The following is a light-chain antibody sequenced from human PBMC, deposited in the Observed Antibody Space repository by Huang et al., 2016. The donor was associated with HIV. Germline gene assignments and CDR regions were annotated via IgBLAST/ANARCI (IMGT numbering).Light chain of an antibody. CDR3: QQRSNWPPIFT. Sequence: PGERASISCRASQSVSSSLAWYQQKPGQAPRLLIYDASNRATGIPARFSGSGSGTDFTLTISSLEPEDFAVYYCQQRSNWPPIFTFGPGTKVDIK. J-gene: IGKJ3*01. CDR1: QSVSSS. CDR2: DAS. V-gene: IGKV3-11*01.